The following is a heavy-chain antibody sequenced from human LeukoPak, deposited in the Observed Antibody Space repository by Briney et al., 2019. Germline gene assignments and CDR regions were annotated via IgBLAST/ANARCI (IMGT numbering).Heavy chain of an antibody. J-gene: IGHJ4*02. CDR1: GLNFDDSA. CDR3: AKESGKFDY. CDR2: ISADGGT. Sequence: PGGSLRLSCVASGLNFDDSAMHWVRQAPGKGLEWVSLISADGGTFSADSVKGRFSISRDNSKNSTYLQMNSLRSEDTAMYYCAKESGKFDYWGQGTLVAVSS. V-gene: IGHV3-43*02.